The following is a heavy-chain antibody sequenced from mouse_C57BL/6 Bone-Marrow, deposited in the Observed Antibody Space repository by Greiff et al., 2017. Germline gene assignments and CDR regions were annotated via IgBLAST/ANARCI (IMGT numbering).Heavy chain of an antibody. Sequence: QVQLQQSGAELARPGASVKLSCKASGYTFTSYGISWVKQRTGQGLEWIGEIYPRSGNTYYNEKFKGKATLTADKSSSTAYMELRSLTSEDSAVYFCARYDYDGDWYFDVWGTGTTVTVAA. CDR1: GYTFTSYG. J-gene: IGHJ1*03. CDR3: ARYDYDGDWYFDV. CDR2: IYPRSGNT. D-gene: IGHD2-4*01. V-gene: IGHV1-81*01.